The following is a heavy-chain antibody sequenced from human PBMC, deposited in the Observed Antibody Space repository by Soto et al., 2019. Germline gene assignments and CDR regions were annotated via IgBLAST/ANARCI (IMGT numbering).Heavy chain of an antibody. V-gene: IGHV3-53*01. D-gene: IGHD2-21*01. CDR2: IYSGGST. J-gene: IGHJ3*01. Sequence: EVQLVESGGGLIQPGGSLRLSCAASGFTFSSNDMNWVRQAPGKGLEWVSLIYSGGSTYYADSVKGRFTISRDNSKNTLYLQMSGLRAEDTAVYYCATSPLFHGAAWGQGTMVSVSS. CDR3: ATSPLFHGAA. CDR1: GFTFSSND.